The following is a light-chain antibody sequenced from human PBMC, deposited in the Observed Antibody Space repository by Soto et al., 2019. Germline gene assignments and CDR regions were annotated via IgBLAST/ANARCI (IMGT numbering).Light chain of an antibody. CDR3: QKYGTSPVT. J-gene: IGKJ2*01. CDR1: QSVSNTY. Sequence: DIVLTQSPGTLSLSPGERATLSCRASQSVSNTYLAWYQHKPGQAPRLLIDGASDRATGLPDRFSGSGSVTDFTLTISSLEPEDFALYYCQKYGTSPVTFGQGTKLEIK. V-gene: IGKV3-20*01. CDR2: GAS.